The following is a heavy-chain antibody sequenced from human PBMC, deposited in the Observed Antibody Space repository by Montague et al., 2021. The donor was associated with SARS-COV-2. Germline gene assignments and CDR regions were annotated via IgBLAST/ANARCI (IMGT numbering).Heavy chain of an antibody. D-gene: IGHD2-21*01. V-gene: IGHV3-30*04. CDR2: ISYDGSNK. Sequence: SLRLSCAASGFTFSSYAMHWVRQAPGKGLEWVAVISYDGSNKYYADSVKGRLTISRDNSKNTLYLQMNSLRAEDTAVYYCARGSRGGYSTFDYWGQGTLVTVSS. J-gene: IGHJ4*02. CDR3: ARGSRGGYSTFDY. CDR1: GFTFSSYA.